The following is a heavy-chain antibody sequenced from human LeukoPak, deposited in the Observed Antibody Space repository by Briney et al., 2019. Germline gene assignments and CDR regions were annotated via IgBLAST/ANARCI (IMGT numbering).Heavy chain of an antibody. CDR3: ARGATDVLRSDGMDV. Sequence: GGSLRLSRAASGFTFSSYAMNWVRQAPGKGLEWVSYISSSSSTIYYADSVKGRFTISRDNAKNSLYLQMNSLRAEDTAVYYCARGATDVLRSDGMDVWGQGTTVTVSS. CDR2: ISSSSSTI. V-gene: IGHV3-48*01. CDR1: GFTFSSYA. D-gene: IGHD5-12*01. J-gene: IGHJ6*02.